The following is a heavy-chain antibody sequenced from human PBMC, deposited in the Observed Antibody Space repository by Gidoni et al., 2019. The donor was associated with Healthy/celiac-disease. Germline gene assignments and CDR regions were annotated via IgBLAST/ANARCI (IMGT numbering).Heavy chain of an antibody. CDR1: GFTVSSNY. CDR2: IYSGGST. D-gene: IGHD3-3*01. Sequence: EVQLVESGGGLVQPGGSLRLSCAAPGFTVSSNYMSWVRQAPGKGLEWVSVIYSGGSTYYADSVKGRFTISRDNSKNTLYLQMNSLRAEDTAVYYCARDTHDFWSGYYSVYWGQGTLVTVSS. CDR3: ARDTHDFWSGYYSVY. J-gene: IGHJ4*02. V-gene: IGHV3-66*01.